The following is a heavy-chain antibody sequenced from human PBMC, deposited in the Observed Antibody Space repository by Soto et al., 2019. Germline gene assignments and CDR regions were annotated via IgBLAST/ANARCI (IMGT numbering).Heavy chain of an antibody. CDR3: PRDGVAGTYPAYYYYGMDV. CDR1: GFTFSSYS. V-gene: IGHV3-48*02. Sequence: GGSLRLSCAASGFTFSSYSMNWVRQAPGKGLEWVSYISSSSSTIYYADSVKGRFTISRDNAKNSLYLQMNSLRDEDMAVYYCPRDGVAGTYPAYYYYGMDVWDQGXTVTASS. D-gene: IGHD6-19*01. J-gene: IGHJ6*02. CDR2: ISSSSSTI.